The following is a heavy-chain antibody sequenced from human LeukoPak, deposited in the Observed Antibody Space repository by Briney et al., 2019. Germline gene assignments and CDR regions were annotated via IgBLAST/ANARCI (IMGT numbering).Heavy chain of an antibody. D-gene: IGHD2-15*01. CDR2: IYYSGST. CDR3: ASRLPPFDY. CDR1: GGSISSSSYY. V-gene: IGHV4-39*07. Sequence: PSETLSLTCTVSGGSISSSSYYWGWIRQPPGKGLEWIGSIYYSGSTNYNPSLKSRVTISVDTSKNQFSLKLSSVTAADTAVYYCASRLPPFDYWGQGTLVTVSS. J-gene: IGHJ4*02.